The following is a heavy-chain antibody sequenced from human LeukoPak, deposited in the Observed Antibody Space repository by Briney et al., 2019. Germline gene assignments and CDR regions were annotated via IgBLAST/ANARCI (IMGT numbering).Heavy chain of an antibody. CDR1: GFTFSSYS. Sequence: GGSLRLSCAASGFTFSSYSMNWVRQAPGKGLEWVSSISSSSSYIYYADSVKGRFTISRDNAKNSLYLQMNSLRAEDTAVYYSARDRITMVRGVAYFDYWGQGTLVTVSS. J-gene: IGHJ4*02. CDR3: ARDRITMVRGVAYFDY. V-gene: IGHV3-21*01. CDR2: ISSSSSYI. D-gene: IGHD3-10*01.